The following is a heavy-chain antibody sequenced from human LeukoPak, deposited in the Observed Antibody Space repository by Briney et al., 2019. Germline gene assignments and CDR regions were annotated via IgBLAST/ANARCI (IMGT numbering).Heavy chain of an antibody. CDR1: GGSISSYY. V-gene: IGHV4-59*08. D-gene: IGHD4-17*01. Sequence: PSETLSLTCTVSGGSISSYYWSWIRQPPGKGLEWIGYIYHSGSTNYNPSLKSRVTISVDTSKNQFSLKLSSVTAADTAVYYCARHEGNFDYDPYYFDYWGQGTLVTVSS. J-gene: IGHJ4*02. CDR3: ARHEGNFDYDPYYFDY. CDR2: IYHSGST.